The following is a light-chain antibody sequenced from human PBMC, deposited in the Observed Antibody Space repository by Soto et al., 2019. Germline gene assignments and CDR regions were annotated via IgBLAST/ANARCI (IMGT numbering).Light chain of an antibody. J-gene: IGKJ4*01. CDR3: QQYDNLPLN. CDR2: DAS. Sequence: DIQMTQSPSSLSASVGDRVTITCQASRDISNYLNWYQQKPGKAPKLLIYDASNLETGVPSRFSGSRSGTDFTFTISSLQPEDIATYYCQQYDNLPLNFGGGTK. CDR1: RDISNY. V-gene: IGKV1-33*01.